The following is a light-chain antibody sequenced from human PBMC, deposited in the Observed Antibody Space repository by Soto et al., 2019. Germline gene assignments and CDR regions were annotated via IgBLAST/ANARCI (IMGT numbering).Light chain of an antibody. CDR3: QQSYSAPLT. V-gene: IGKV1-39*01. CDR2: AAS. Sequence: MQMTQSPLSLSASVGDRITISCRAGQSISSYLNWYQQKPGKAPNLLIYAASTLQSGVPSRFSGSGSGTDFTLTISSLQPEDFATYYCQQSYSAPLTFGGGTKVEIK. J-gene: IGKJ4*01. CDR1: QSISSY.